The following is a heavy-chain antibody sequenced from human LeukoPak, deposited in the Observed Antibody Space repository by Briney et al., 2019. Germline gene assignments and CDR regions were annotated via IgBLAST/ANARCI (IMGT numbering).Heavy chain of an antibody. CDR3: ASRGTEWARGGEELLTFDY. D-gene: IGHD1-26*01. CDR1: GGSISSYY. V-gene: IGHV4-59*12. J-gene: IGHJ4*02. Sequence: PSETLSLTCTVSGGSISSYYWSWIRQPPGKGLEWIGYIYYSGSTNYNPSLKSRVTISVDTSKNQFSLKLSSVTAADTAVYYCASRGTEWARGGEELLTFDYWGQGTLVTVSS. CDR2: IYYSGST.